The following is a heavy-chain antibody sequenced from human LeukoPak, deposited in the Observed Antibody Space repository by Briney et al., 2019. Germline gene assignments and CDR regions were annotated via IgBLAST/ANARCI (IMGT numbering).Heavy chain of an antibody. D-gene: IGHD3-3*01. Sequence: PSETLSLTCTVSGGSISSYYWSWIRQPPGKGLEWIGYIYYSGSTNYNPSLKSRVTISVDTSKNQFSLKLSSVTAADTAVYYCARASDFWSGYPFDYWGQGTLVTVSS. V-gene: IGHV4-59*01. CDR1: GGSISSYY. CDR3: ARASDFWSGYPFDY. CDR2: IYYSGST. J-gene: IGHJ4*02.